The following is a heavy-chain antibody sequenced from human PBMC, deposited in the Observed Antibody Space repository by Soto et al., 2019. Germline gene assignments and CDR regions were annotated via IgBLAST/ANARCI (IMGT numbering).Heavy chain of an antibody. V-gene: IGHV3-23*01. J-gene: IGHJ5*02. Sequence: PGGSLRLSCAASGFTFSNYAMSWVRQAPGKGLEWVSIISGSGGTTYHADSVKDRFTISRDNSKSTVYLELNNLSAEDTAVYHCAKNQGVELVPLATVDWFDPWGQGSVVTVSS. D-gene: IGHD1-26*01. CDR3: AKNQGVELVPLATVDWFDP. CDR1: GFTFSNYA. CDR2: ISGSGGTT.